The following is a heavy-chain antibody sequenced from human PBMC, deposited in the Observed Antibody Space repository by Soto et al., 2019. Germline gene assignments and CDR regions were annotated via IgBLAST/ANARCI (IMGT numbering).Heavy chain of an antibody. D-gene: IGHD1-1*01. CDR1: GYTFTSYG. CDR2: ISAHNGNT. CDR3: AGGRYGDY. Sequence: QVHLVQSGAEVKKPGASVKVSCKASGYTFTSYGITWVRQAPGQGLEWMGWISAHNGNTDYAQKLQGRVIVTRVTPTSAAHLERRSLRSDDTAVYYCAGGRYGDYWGQGALVTVSS. J-gene: IGHJ4*02. V-gene: IGHV1-18*01.